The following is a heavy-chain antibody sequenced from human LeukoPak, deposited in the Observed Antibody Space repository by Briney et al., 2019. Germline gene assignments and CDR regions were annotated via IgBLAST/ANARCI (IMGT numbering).Heavy chain of an antibody. D-gene: IGHD3-22*01. V-gene: IGHV4-59*01. CDR3: AAGSESYDSRGYSYYFDY. J-gene: IGHJ4*02. CDR2: IYYSGTT. CDR1: GGSISTYY. Sequence: SETLSLTCTVSGGSISTYYWNWIRQPPGKGLEWIGYIYYSGTTNYNPSLKSRVSMSVDTSKNQFSLKLSSVTAADTAVYYCAAGSESYDSRGYSYYFDYWGQGTLVTVSS.